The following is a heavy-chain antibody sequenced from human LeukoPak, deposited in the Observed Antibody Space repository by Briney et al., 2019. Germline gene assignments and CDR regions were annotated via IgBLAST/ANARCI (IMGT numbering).Heavy chain of an antibody. D-gene: IGHD4-17*01. CDR1: GGTFSSYA. V-gene: IGHV1-69*13. Sequence: ASVKVSCKASGGTFSSYAISWVRQAPGQGLEWMGGIIPIFGTANYAQKFQGRVTITADESTSTAYVELSSLRAEDTAVYSCARGTVTAPDYWGQGTLVTVSS. J-gene: IGHJ4*02. CDR3: ARGTVTAPDY. CDR2: IIPIFGTA.